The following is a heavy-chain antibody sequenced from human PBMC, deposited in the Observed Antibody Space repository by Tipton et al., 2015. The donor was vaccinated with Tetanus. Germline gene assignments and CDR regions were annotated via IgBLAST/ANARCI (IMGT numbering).Heavy chain of an antibody. Sequence: LSLTCTVSGGSISSYYMSWIRQAPGKGLEWVSGISVRGSHTYYADPVKGRFSISRDNSKNTVYLQMNSLRDEDTAVYYCAKDPASRGWFAPWGQGTLVSVSS. J-gene: IGHJ5*02. CDR2: ISVRGSHT. CDR3: AKDPASRGWFAP. V-gene: IGHV3-23*01. CDR1: GGSISSYY.